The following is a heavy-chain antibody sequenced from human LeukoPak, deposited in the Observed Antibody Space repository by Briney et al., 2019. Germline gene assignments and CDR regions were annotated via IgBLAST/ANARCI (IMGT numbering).Heavy chain of an antibody. J-gene: IGHJ3*02. Sequence: SETLSLTCTVSGGSISGYYWIWIRQAPGKGLEWIGYIYYSGSTNYNPSLKSRVAISVDTSKNQFSLKLSSVTAADTAVYYCARDAGYCSSTSCYKNRGAFDIWGQGTMVTVSS. CDR2: IYYSGST. V-gene: IGHV4-59*12. D-gene: IGHD2-2*02. CDR3: ARDAGYCSSTSCYKNRGAFDI. CDR1: GGSISGYY.